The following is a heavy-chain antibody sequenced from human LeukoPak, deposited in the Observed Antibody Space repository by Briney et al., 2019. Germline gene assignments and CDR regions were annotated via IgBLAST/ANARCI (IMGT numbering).Heavy chain of an antibody. J-gene: IGHJ4*02. CDR1: GFTFSSFG. CDR3: ASGPRFNDYGDYFDY. Sequence: GGSLRLSCAASGFTFSSFGMHWVRQAPGKGLEWVAVISYDGSNKYYADSVKGRFTISRDNSKNTLYLQMNSLRAEDTAVYYCASGPRFNDYGDYFDYWGQGTLVTVSS. V-gene: IGHV3-30*03. CDR2: ISYDGSNK. D-gene: IGHD4-17*01.